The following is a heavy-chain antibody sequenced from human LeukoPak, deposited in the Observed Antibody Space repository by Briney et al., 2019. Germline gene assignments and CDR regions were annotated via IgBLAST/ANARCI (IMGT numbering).Heavy chain of an antibody. D-gene: IGHD3-16*01. Sequence: GESLKISCRVSGDGFDNYWIGWVRHMSGEGLQWVAIIHPSSSATHYSPSFQGRVSISADKAITTAYLQWNSLRTSDTAIYFCARRAHLAQLCVDCFDLWGQGTLVTVSS. CDR1: GDGFDNYW. CDR3: ARRAHLAQLCVDCFDL. V-gene: IGHV5-51*01. J-gene: IGHJ5*02. CDR2: IHPSSSAT.